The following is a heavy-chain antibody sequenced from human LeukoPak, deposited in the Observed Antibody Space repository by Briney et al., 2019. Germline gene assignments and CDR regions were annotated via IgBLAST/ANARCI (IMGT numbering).Heavy chain of an antibody. Sequence: ASVKVSCKVSGYTLTELSMHWVRQAPGKGLGWMGGFDPEDGETIYAQKFQGRVTMTEDTSTDTAYMELSSLRSEDTAVYYCATETYYYDSSGYYYFDYWGQGTLVTVSS. D-gene: IGHD3-22*01. J-gene: IGHJ4*02. CDR2: FDPEDGET. V-gene: IGHV1-24*01. CDR1: GYTLTELS. CDR3: ATETYYYDSSGYYYFDY.